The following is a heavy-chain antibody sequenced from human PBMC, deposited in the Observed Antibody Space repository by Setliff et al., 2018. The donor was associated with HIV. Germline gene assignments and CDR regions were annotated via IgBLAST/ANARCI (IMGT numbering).Heavy chain of an antibody. CDR3: AREVGHRSGYYRGSFDY. CDR1: NGSISGHY. Sequence: SETLSLTCTVSNGSISGHYWGWIRQPPGKGLEYIGSAFYSDNTYYKPSLKNRVTISVDTSKNQFSLKLTSVTAADTAVYYCAREVGHRSGYYRGSFDYWGQGTLVTVSS. J-gene: IGHJ4*02. CDR2: AFYSDNT. D-gene: IGHD6-19*01. V-gene: IGHV4-39*07.